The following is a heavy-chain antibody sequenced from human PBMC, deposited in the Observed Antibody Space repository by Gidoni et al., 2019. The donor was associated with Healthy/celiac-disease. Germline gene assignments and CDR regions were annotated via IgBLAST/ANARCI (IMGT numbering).Heavy chain of an antibody. D-gene: IGHD1-26*01. CDR3: AKEGVGVTGNAFDI. V-gene: IGHV3-30*18. J-gene: IGHJ3*02. Sequence: QVQLVESGGGVVQPGRSPRLSCAASGFTFSNYGMHWVRQAPGKGLEWVAVISYDGSNKYYADSVKGRFTVSRDNSKNTLYLQMNSLRAEDTAVYYCAKEGVGVTGNAFDIWGQGTMVTVSS. CDR1: GFTFSNYG. CDR2: ISYDGSNK.